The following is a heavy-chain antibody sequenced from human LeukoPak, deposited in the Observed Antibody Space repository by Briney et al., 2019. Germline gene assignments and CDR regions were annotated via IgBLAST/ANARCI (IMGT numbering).Heavy chain of an antibody. J-gene: IGHJ4*01. CDR3: ARYSSSSGGASYYLDY. Sequence: GGSLRLSCAASGFTLRNYWMHWVRQDPGKRLVWVSRISGDGSVTNYADSVKGRFTISRDNAKNTLFLQINSLRAEDTAVYYCARYSSSSGGASYYLDYWGHGTLVTVSS. D-gene: IGHD6-6*01. V-gene: IGHV3-74*01. CDR2: ISGDGSVT. CDR1: GFTLRNYW.